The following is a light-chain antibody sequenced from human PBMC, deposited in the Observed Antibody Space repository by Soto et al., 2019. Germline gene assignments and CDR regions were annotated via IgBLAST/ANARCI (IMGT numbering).Light chain of an antibody. Sequence: EIVLTQSPGTLSLSPGERATLSCRASQSVTSNYLAWYQQKPGQAPGLLIYDTSTRASGVPDRFSGSGSGTEFTLTISRLEPEDFAVYYCQQYGKLPVTFGGGTKVEIK. CDR3: QQYGKLPVT. J-gene: IGKJ4*01. CDR1: QSVTSNY. V-gene: IGKV3-20*01. CDR2: DTS.